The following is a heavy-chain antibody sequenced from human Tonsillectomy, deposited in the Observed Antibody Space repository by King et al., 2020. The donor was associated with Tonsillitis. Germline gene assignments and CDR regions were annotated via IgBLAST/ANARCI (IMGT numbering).Heavy chain of an antibody. CDR2: ISVYYGNT. CDR3: ARNYYDSTGFYYSIFAF. V-gene: IGHV1-18*04. J-gene: IGHJ4*02. CDR1: GYIFTSNS. Sequence: QLVQSAAEVKKPGASVKVSCKASGYIFTSNSISWVRQAPGQGLEWMGWISVYYGNTSYAQKLQGRVTMTTDTSTSTAYMELRSLRSDDTAVYYCARNYYDSTGFYYSIFAFWGQGTLVTVSA. D-gene: IGHD3-22*01.